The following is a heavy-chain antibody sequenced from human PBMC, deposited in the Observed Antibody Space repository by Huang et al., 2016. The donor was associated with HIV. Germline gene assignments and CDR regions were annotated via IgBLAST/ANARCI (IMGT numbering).Heavy chain of an antibody. CDR3: ARARGYYYDGRSYYSRYSFDS. D-gene: IGHD3-22*01. V-gene: IGHV1-8*03. J-gene: IGHJ4*02. Sequence: QVQLVQSGAEVRKPGASVRVSCKASGFPFTNYAFNWVRQASGQGLEWMGGMNHHSGNTGYAQKFQGRVTITRNTSINTAYMDLRSLRSDDTAVYYCARARGYYYDGRSYYSRYSFDSWGQGTLVTVSS. CDR2: MNHHSGNT. CDR1: GFPFTNYA.